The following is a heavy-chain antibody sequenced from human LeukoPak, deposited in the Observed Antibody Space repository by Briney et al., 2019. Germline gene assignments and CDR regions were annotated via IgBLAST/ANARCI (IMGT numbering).Heavy chain of an antibody. D-gene: IGHD3-10*01. CDR1: GGSFSGYY. CDR2: INHSGST. CDR3: ARGGITMVRGVDY. V-gene: IGHV4-34*01. Sequence: NSSETLSLTCAVYGGSFSGYYWSWIRQPPGKGLEWIGEINHSGSTNYNPSLKSRVTISVDTSKNQFSLKLSSVTAADTAVYYCARGGITMVRGVDYWGQGTLVTVSS. J-gene: IGHJ4*02.